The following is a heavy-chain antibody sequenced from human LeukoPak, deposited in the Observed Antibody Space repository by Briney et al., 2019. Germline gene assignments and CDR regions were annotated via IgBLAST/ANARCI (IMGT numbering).Heavy chain of an antibody. J-gene: IGHJ4*02. CDR1: GFTVSSNY. CDR3: AKGRLLWFGELLGVMDY. V-gene: IGHV3-48*04. CDR2: ISSSGSTI. D-gene: IGHD3-10*01. Sequence: GGSLRLSCAASGFTVSSNYMNWVRQAPGKGLEWVSYISSSGSTIYYADSVKGRFTISRDNAKNSLYLQMNSLRAEDTAVYYCAKGRLLWFGELLGVMDYWGQGTLVTVSS.